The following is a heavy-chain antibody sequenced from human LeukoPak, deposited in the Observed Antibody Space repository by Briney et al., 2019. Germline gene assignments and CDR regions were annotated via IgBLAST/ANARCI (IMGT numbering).Heavy chain of an antibody. CDR3: ARTVSGYYFNA. CDR1: GGSINSYY. V-gene: IGHV4-59*01. D-gene: IGHD5-12*01. Sequence: SETLSLTCTVSGGSINSYYWSWIRQLPGKGLEWIGYVAYSGSTNYNPSLKSRVTISLDTSKNQFSLKLSSVTVADPAVYYCARTVSGYYFNAWGPGTLVTVSS. J-gene: IGHJ5*02. CDR2: VAYSGST.